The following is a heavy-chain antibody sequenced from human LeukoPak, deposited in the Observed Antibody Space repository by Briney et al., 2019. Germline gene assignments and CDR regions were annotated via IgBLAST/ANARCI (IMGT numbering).Heavy chain of an antibody. D-gene: IGHD1-26*01. CDR2: IYYISNT. CDR3: ARTQSQSGSYRYYFGY. V-gene: IGHV4-59*01. CDR1: GGSISTNF. J-gene: IGHJ4*02. Sequence: SETLSLTCTVSGGSISTNFWSWIRQPAGKGLEWIGYIYYISNTNYNPSLKSRVTMSVDPSKNQFSLKLNSVTAADTAVYYCARTQSQSGSYRYYFGYWGQGTLVTVSS.